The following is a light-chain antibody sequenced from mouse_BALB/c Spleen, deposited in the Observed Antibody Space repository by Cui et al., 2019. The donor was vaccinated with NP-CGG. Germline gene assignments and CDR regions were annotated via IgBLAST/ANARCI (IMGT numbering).Light chain of an antibody. CDR3: ALWYSNHWV. V-gene: IGLV1*01. Sequence: QAFVTQESALTTSPGETVTLTCRSSTGAVTTRNYANWVQEKPDHLFTGLIGGTNNRAPGGPARFSGSLIGDKAALTITGAQTEDEAMYFCALWYSNHWVFGGGTKLTVL. CDR2: GTN. J-gene: IGLJ1*01. CDR1: TGAVTTRNY.